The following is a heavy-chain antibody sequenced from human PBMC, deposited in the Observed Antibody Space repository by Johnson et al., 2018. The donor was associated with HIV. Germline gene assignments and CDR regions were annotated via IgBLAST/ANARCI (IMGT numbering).Heavy chain of an antibody. CDR1: GFTFDDYA. Sequence: EVQLVESGGGVVQPGGSLRLSCAASGFTFDDYAMHWVRQAPGKGLELVSGISWNSGSIGYADSVKGRFTISRDNSKNTLYLQMNSLRAEDTAVYYCAKGGYCSGGSCYPDAFDIWGQGTMVTVSS. J-gene: IGHJ3*02. CDR3: AKGGYCSGGSCYPDAFDI. D-gene: IGHD2-15*01. CDR2: ISWNSGSI. V-gene: IGHV3-9*01.